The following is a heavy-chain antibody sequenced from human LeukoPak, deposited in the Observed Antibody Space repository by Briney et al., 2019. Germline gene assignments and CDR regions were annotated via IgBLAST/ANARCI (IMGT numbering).Heavy chain of an antibody. D-gene: IGHD6-19*01. V-gene: IGHV4-59*08. Sequence: PSETLSLTCTVSGGSISSYYWSWIRQPPGKGLEWIGYIYYSGSTNYNPSLKSRVTISVDTSMNQFSLKLSSVTAADMAVYYCARHEFRSSGWYVPAYYFDYWGQGTLVTVSS. CDR2: IYYSGST. J-gene: IGHJ4*02. CDR3: ARHEFRSSGWYVPAYYFDY. CDR1: GGSISSYY.